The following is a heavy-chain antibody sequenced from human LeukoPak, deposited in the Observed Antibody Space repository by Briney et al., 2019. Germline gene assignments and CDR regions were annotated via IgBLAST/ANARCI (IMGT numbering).Heavy chain of an antibody. CDR2: INPKTGGT. CDR1: GYTFTGYY. D-gene: IGHD3-10*01. V-gene: IGHV1-2*02. Sequence: ASVKVSCKASGYTFTGYYMHWVRQAPGQGLEWMGWINPKTGGTSYAQKFQGRVTMTRNTSISTAYMELSSLRSEDTAVYYCARGSGSGSYYFLRSWYYFDYWGQGTLVTVSS. J-gene: IGHJ4*02. CDR3: ARGSGSGSYYFLRSWYYFDY.